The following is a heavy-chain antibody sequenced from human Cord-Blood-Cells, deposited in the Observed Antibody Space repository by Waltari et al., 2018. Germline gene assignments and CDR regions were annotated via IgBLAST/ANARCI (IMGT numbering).Heavy chain of an antibody. CDR2: INAGNGNT. CDR1: GYTFTSYA. CDR3: ARADVGAKFDP. Sequence: QVQLVQSGAEVKKPGASVKVSCKASGYTFTSYAMHWLRQAPGQRPEWMGWINAGNGNTKYSQKFQGRVTITRDTSASTAYVELSSLRSEDTAVYYCARADVGAKFDPWGQGTLVTVSS. V-gene: IGHV1-3*01. D-gene: IGHD1-26*01. J-gene: IGHJ5*02.